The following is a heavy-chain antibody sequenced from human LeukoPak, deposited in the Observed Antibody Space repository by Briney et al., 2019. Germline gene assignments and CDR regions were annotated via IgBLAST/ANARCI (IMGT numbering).Heavy chain of an antibody. CDR3: ARERLYYYDSSGYCDY. CDR2: IYSGGNT. J-gene: IGHJ4*02. D-gene: IGHD3-22*01. Sequence: GGSLRLSCTVSGFTVSSNSMSWVRQAPGKGLEWVSFIYSGGNTHYSDSVKGRFTISRDNSKNTLYLQMNSLRAEDTAVYYCARERLYYYDSSGYCDYWGQGTLVTVSS. CDR1: GFTVSSNS. V-gene: IGHV3-53*01.